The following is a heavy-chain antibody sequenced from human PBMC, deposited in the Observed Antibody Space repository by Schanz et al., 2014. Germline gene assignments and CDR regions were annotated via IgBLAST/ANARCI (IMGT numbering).Heavy chain of an antibody. CDR3: AKEKEEVAADGSFFDY. D-gene: IGHD6-13*01. V-gene: IGHV3-30*18. J-gene: IGHJ4*02. CDR1: GITLSGYG. Sequence: QVQLVESGGGVVQPGRSLRLSCAASGITLSGYGLHWVRQAPGKGLEWVGFISFDGRNTGYAHSVKGRFTISRDNSKNTVNLQMNSLRAEDTAVYYYAKEKEEVAADGSFFDYWGQGTLVTVSS. CDR2: ISFDGRNT.